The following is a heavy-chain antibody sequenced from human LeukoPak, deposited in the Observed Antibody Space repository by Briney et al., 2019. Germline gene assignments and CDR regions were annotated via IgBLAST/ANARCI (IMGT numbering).Heavy chain of an antibody. CDR2: INPNSGGT. V-gene: IGHV1-2*02. D-gene: IGHD3-22*01. CDR3: ASGLGGYQYYFDY. J-gene: IGHJ4*02. CDR1: GYTFTGYY. Sequence: ASVKVSCKASGYTFTGYYMHWVRQAPGQGLEWLGWINPNSGGTNYAQKFQGRVTMTRDTSISTAYMELSRLRSDDTAVYYCASGLGGYQYYFDYWGQGTLVTVSS.